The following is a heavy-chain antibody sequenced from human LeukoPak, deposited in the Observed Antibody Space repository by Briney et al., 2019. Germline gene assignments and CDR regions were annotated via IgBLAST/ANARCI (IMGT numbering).Heavy chain of an antibody. CDR3: GTAEIGRGVPGS. D-gene: IGHD3-10*01. J-gene: IGHJ5*02. V-gene: IGHV3-7*02. CDR1: GFIFTNYW. Sequence: QPGGSLRLSCAVSGFIFTNYWMSWVRQAPGKGLEWVANINEDGGGKYYVDSVKGRFTISRGNAKKSLYLQMSSLRADDTGIYYCGTAEIGRGVPGSWGPGTLVTVSS. CDR2: INEDGGGK.